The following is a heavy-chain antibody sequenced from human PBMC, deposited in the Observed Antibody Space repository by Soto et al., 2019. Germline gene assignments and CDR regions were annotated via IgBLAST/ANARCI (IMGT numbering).Heavy chain of an antibody. CDR1: GYSFTSYW. J-gene: IGHJ6*02. D-gene: IGHD6-6*01. CDR3: ARHGYKGIAARPDYYYYGMDV. CDR2: IYPGDSDT. V-gene: IGHV5-51*01. Sequence: GESLKISCKGSGYSFTSYWIGWVRQMPGKGLEWMGIIYPGDSDTRYSPSFQGQVTISADKSISTAYLQWSSLKASDTAMYYCARHGYKGIAARPDYYYYGMDVWGQGTTVTVS.